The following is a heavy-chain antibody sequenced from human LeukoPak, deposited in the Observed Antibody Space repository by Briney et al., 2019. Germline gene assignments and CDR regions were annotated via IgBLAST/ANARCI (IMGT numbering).Heavy chain of an antibody. CDR2: ISDSGGST. J-gene: IGHJ4*02. V-gene: IGHV3-23*01. CDR3: AKGEKTRPFGGVIDY. CDR1: GFTFSNAW. Sequence: GGSLRLSCAASGFTFSNAWMSWVRQAPGKGPEWVSAISDSGGSTYYADSVKGRFTISRDNSKNTLYLQMNNLRAEDTAVYYCAKGEKTRPFGGVIDYWGQGTLVTVSS. D-gene: IGHD3-16*02.